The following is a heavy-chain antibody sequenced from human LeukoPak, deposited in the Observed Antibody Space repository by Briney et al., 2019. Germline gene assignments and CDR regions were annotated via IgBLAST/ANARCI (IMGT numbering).Heavy chain of an antibody. V-gene: IGHV3-48*01. J-gene: IGHJ5*02. CDR3: ARDQGLGYGSGSYSTNWFDP. CDR1: RFTFSSYG. CDR2: ISSSSSTI. D-gene: IGHD3-10*01. Sequence: PGGSLRLSCAASRFTFSSYGMHWVRQAPGKGLEWVSYISSSSSTIYYADSVKGRFTISRDNAKNSLYLQMNSLRAEDTAVYYCARDQGLGYGSGSYSTNWFDPWGQGTLVTVSS.